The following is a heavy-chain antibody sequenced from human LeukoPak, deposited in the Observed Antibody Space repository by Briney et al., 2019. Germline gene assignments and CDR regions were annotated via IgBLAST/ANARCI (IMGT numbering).Heavy chain of an antibody. V-gene: IGHV4-4*07. CDR3: ARDFPGWFDP. J-gene: IGHJ5*02. CDR1: GGSISSYY. Sequence: SETLSLTCTVSGGSISSYYWSWIRQPARKGLERIGRIYTSGSTNYNPSLKSRVTMSVDTSKNQFSLKLSSVTAADTAVYYCARDFPGWFDPWGQGTLVTVSS. CDR2: IYTSGST.